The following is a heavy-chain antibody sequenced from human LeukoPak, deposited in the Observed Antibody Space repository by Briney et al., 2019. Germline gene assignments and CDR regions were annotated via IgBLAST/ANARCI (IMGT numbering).Heavy chain of an antibody. CDR2: IKQDGSGK. Sequence: GGSLRLSCAALGFTFRSYWMSWVRQAPGKGLEWVANIKQDGSGKYYVDSVKGRFTISRDNAKNSLYLQMNGLRAEDTAVYYCARDQWLARTGVDSWGQGTLVTVSS. D-gene: IGHD6-19*01. V-gene: IGHV3-7*04. CDR1: GFTFRSYW. CDR3: ARDQWLARTGVDS. J-gene: IGHJ4*02.